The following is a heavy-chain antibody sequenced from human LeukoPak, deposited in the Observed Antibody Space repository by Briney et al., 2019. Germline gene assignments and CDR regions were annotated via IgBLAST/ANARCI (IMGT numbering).Heavy chain of an antibody. CDR3: AATDYYGSGSRFDY. J-gene: IGHJ4*02. Sequence: SETLSLTCAVYGGSFSGYYWSWIRQPPGKGLEWIGEINHSGSTNYNPSLKSRVTISVDTSKNQFSLKLSSVTAADTAVYYCAATDYYGSGSRFDYWGQGTLVTVSS. CDR1: GGSFSGYY. CDR2: INHSGST. V-gene: IGHV4-34*01. D-gene: IGHD3-10*01.